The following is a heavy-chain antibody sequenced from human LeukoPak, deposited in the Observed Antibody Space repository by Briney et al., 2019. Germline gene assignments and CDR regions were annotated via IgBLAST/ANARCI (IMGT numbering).Heavy chain of an antibody. CDR3: AKDPGLAAAGPVGWFDP. V-gene: IGHV3-23*01. J-gene: IGHJ5*02. Sequence: PGGSLRLSCAASGFTCSSYAMSWVRQAPGKGLEWVSAISGSGGSTYYADSVKGRFTISRDNSKNTLYLQMNSLRAEDTAVYYCAKDPGLAAAGPVGWFDPRGQGTLVTVSS. D-gene: IGHD6-13*01. CDR2: ISGSGGST. CDR1: GFTCSSYA.